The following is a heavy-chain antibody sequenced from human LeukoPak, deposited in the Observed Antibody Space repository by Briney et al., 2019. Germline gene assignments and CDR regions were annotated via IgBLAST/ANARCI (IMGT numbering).Heavy chain of an antibody. CDR2: IIPIFGIA. Sequence: SVKVSCKASGGTFSSYAISWVRQAPGQGLEWMGRIIPIFGIANYAQKFQGRVTITADKSTSTAYMELSSLRSEDTAVYYCASVPANYYGSGSYYNDGWFDPWGQGTLVTVSS. CDR3: ASVPANYYGSGSYYNDGWFDP. D-gene: IGHD3-10*01. J-gene: IGHJ5*02. V-gene: IGHV1-69*04. CDR1: GGTFSSYA.